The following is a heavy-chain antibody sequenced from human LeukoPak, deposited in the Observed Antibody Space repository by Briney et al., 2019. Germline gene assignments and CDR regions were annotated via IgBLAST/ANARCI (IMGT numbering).Heavy chain of an antibody. V-gene: IGHV4-61*02. CDR3: ARGPYSYDGSGAFDI. D-gene: IGHD3-22*01. CDR1: PDSITSVYSC. CDR2: ISSSGST. Sequence: PSQTLSLTCTLSPDSITSVYSCWGWTRHPGGKGREWSRRISSSGSTNYNPSLKTRVTISVDTSKNPFSLQLSSLTAADTAVYFCARGPYSYDGSGAFDIWGQGTMVTVSS. J-gene: IGHJ3*02.